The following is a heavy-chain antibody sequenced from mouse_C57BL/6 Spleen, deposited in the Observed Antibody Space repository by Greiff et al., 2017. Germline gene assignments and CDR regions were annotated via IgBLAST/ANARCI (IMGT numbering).Heavy chain of an antibody. J-gene: IGHJ4*01. CDR3: SRSLHFYGSSYYAMDY. V-gene: IGHV1-59*01. D-gene: IGHD1-1*01. CDR2: IDPSDSYT. Sequence: VQLQQPGAELVRPGTSVKLSCKASGYTFTSYWMHWVKQRPGQGLEWIGVIDPSDSYTNYSQKFKGKATLTVDTSSSTAYMQLSNLTSEGSAVYYCSRSLHFYGSSYYAMDYWGQGTSVTVSS. CDR1: GYTFTSYW.